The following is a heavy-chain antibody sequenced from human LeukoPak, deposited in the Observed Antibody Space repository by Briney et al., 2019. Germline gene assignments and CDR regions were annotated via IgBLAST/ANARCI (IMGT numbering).Heavy chain of an antibody. D-gene: IGHD4-11*01. CDR3: ARHLDYSNPHYYYYMDV. V-gene: IGHV5-51*01. Sequence: GESLKISCKGSGYSFTSYWIGWVRQMPGKGLEWMGIIYPGDSDTRYSPSFQGQVTISADKSISTAYLQWSSLKASDTAMYYCARHLDYSNPHYYYYMDVWGKGTTVTVSS. CDR1: GYSFTSYW. CDR2: IYPGDSDT. J-gene: IGHJ6*03.